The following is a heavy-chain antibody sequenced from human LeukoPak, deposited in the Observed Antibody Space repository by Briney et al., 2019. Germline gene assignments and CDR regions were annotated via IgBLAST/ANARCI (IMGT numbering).Heavy chain of an antibody. V-gene: IGHV3-30*02. Sequence: GGSLRLSCAASGFTFSSYGMHWVRQAPGKGLEWVAFIRYDGSNKYYADSVKGRFTISRDNSKNTLYQQMNSLRAEDTAVYYCAKDWSPGSPLDYWGQGTLVTVSS. D-gene: IGHD1-26*01. J-gene: IGHJ4*02. CDR3: AKDWSPGSPLDY. CDR2: IRYDGSNK. CDR1: GFTFSSYG.